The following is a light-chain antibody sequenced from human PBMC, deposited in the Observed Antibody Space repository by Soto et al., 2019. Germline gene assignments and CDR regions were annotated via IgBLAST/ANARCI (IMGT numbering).Light chain of an antibody. CDR2: DAS. CDR3: QQRSNWLT. Sequence: EIVLTQSPATLSLSPGERATLSCRASQSISSALAWYQQRPGQPPRLLIYDASDRADGIPARFSGTRSGTDFTLTISSLGPEDFAVYYCQQRSNWLTFGGGTRVDIK. J-gene: IGKJ4*01. V-gene: IGKV3-11*01. CDR1: QSISSA.